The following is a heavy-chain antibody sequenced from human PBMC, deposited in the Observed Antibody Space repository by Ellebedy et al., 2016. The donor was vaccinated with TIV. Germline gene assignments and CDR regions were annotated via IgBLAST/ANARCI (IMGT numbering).Heavy chain of an antibody. CDR3: ARSYVN. CDR1: GGSFSGFY. D-gene: IGHD3-16*01. CDR2: VDHRGGA. J-gene: IGHJ4*02. V-gene: IGHV4-34*01. Sequence: MPSETLSLTCAGYGGSFSGFYWSWIRQPPGKGLEWIGEVDHRGGAHYNPSLKSRVTISVDTSKNQFSLNLNSMTAADAAIYYCARSYVNWGQGTLVTVSS.